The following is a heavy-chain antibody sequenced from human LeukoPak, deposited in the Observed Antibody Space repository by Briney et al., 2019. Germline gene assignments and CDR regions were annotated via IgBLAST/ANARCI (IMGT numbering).Heavy chain of an antibody. V-gene: IGHV3-48*03. D-gene: IGHD3-10*01. J-gene: IGHJ6*04. CDR3: ARLAGSGRRDYYYGMDV. Sequence: GGSLRLSCAASGFTFSSYEMNWVRQAPGKGLEWVSYISSSGSTIYYADSVKGRFTISRDNAKNSLYLQMNSLRAKDTAVYYCARLAGSGRRDYYYGMDVWGKGTSVTVSS. CDR2: ISSSGSTI. CDR1: GFTFSSYE.